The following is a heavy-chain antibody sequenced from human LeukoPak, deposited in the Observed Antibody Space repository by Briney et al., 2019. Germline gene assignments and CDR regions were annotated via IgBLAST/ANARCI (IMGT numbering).Heavy chain of an antibody. CDR2: IYSGGST. CDR3: ARGPAFSYTSSWFGIY. D-gene: IGHD6-13*01. Sequence: GGSLRLSCAASGITVRSNYMSWVRQAPGKGLEWVSLIYSGGSTYYADSVKGRFTISRDNSKNTLYLQMNSLRAEDTAVYYCARGPAFSYTSSWFGIYWGQGTLVTVSS. J-gene: IGHJ4*02. V-gene: IGHV3-53*01. CDR1: GITVRSNY.